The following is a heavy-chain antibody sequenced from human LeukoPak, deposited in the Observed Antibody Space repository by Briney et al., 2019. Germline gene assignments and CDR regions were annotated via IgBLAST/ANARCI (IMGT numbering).Heavy chain of an antibody. CDR1: SGSISSYY. V-gene: IGHV4-59*01. Sequence: PSETLSLTCTVSSGSISSYYWSWIWQPPGKGLEWIGYIYYSGSTNYNPSLKSRVTISVDTSKNQFSLKLSSVTAADTAVYYCARAAVRGVVDYWGQGTLVTVSS. J-gene: IGHJ4*02. D-gene: IGHD3-10*01. CDR2: IYYSGST. CDR3: ARAAVRGVVDY.